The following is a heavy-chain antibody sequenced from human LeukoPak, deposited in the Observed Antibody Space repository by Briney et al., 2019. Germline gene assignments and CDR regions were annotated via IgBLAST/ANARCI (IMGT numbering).Heavy chain of an antibody. CDR3: AGDLLLDY. CDR2: IYYSGST. J-gene: IGHJ4*02. D-gene: IGHD2/OR15-2a*01. Sequence: SETLSLTCTVSGGSISSYYWSWIRQPPGKGLEWIGYIYYSGSTNYNPSLKSRVTISVDTSKNQFSLKLSSVTAADTAVYYCAGDLLLDYWGQGTLVTVSS. CDR1: GGSISSYY. V-gene: IGHV4-59*01.